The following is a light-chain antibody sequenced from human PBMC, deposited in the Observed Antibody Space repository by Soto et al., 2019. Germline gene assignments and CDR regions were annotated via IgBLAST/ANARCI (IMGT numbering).Light chain of an antibody. J-gene: IGKJ4*01. V-gene: IGKV1-5*03. CDR3: QQSYSNSPLT. Sequence: DIQMTQSPSTLSASVGDRVTITCRASQSISSWLAWYQQKPGKAPKLLIYKASSLESGVPSRFSGSGSGTDFTLTISSLQPEDFATYYCQQSYSNSPLTFGGGTKVDIK. CDR2: KAS. CDR1: QSISSW.